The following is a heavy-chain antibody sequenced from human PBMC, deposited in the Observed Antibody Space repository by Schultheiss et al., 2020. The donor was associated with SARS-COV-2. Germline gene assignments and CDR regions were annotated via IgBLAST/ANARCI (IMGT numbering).Heavy chain of an antibody. CDR3: AREDGFGAVFDY. J-gene: IGHJ4*02. Sequence: GSLRLSCAASGFTFSNAWMSWVRQAPGKGLEWVGRIYTSGSTNYNPSLKSRVTISVDTSKNQFSLKLSSVTAADTAVYYCAREDGFGAVFDYWGQGTLVTVSS. V-gene: IGHV4-4*08. D-gene: IGHD3-10*01. CDR1: GFTFSNAW. CDR2: IYTSGST.